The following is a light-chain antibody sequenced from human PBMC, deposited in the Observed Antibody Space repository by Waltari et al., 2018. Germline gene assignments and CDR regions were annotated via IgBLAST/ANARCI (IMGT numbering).Light chain of an antibody. CDR1: SSNIGRNI. CDR2: RNA. CDR3: ASWDDSHYV. Sequence: QSVLTQPPSASGTPGPRVTISCSGSSSNIGRNIVNWYQQPPGKAPKLLIHRNAQRPSGVPDRFSGSKYGTTAFLAISELRSEDEAVYYCASWDDSHYVFGGGTKVTVL. J-gene: IGLJ1*01. V-gene: IGLV1-47*01.